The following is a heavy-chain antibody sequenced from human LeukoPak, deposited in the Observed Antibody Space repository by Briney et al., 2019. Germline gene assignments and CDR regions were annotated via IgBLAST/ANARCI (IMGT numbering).Heavy chain of an antibody. Sequence: ASVKVSCKASGYTFTSYDINWVRQATGQGLEWMGWMNPNSGNTGYARKFQGRVTMTRNTSISTAYMELSSPRAEDTAVYYCARDLRGYSYGFYYYGMDVWGQGTTVTVSS. CDR2: MNPNSGNT. J-gene: IGHJ6*02. CDR3: ARDLRGYSYGFYYYGMDV. V-gene: IGHV1-8*01. CDR1: GYTFTSYD. D-gene: IGHD5-18*01.